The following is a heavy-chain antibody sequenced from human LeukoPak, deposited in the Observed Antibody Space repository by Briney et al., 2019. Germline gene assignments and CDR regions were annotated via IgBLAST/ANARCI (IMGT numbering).Heavy chain of an antibody. Sequence: PGRSLRLSCVASGFTFNRHGLPWVLQAPGKGLEWGTFISFDGSKKYYADSVKGRLTISRDDSKTTVYLEMNSGRVDDMAVYYCARDGPPDALDLWGQGTMLTVSS. CDR2: ISFDGSKK. CDR3: ARDGPPDALDL. V-gene: IGHV3-30*03. J-gene: IGHJ3*01. CDR1: GFTFNRHG.